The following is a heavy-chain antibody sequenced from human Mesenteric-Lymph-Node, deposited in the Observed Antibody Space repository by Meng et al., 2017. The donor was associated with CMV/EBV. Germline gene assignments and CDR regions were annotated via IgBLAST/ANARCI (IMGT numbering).Heavy chain of an antibody. V-gene: IGHV4-34*01. D-gene: IGHD3-9*01. Sequence: YGGYFSGYYWSWIRQPPGKGLGWIGEINHSGSTNYNPSLKSRVTISVDTSKNQFSLKLSSVTAADTAVYYCARSVLRYFDWWTPFDYWGQGTLVTVSS. J-gene: IGHJ4*02. CDR3: ARSVLRYFDWWTPFDY. CDR2: INHSGST. CDR1: GGYFSGYY.